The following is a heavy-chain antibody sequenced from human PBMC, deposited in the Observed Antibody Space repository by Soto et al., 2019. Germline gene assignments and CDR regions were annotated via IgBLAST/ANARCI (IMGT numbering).Heavy chain of an antibody. CDR1: GYTFTSYY. Sequence: GASVKVSCKASGYTFTSYYMHWVRQAPGQGPEWMGIINPSGGSTSYAQKFQGRVTMTRDTSTSTVYMELSSLRSEDTAVYYCARGAPGKERFLEWNYYYYGMDVWGQGTTVTVSS. J-gene: IGHJ6*02. V-gene: IGHV1-46*01. CDR3: ARGAPGKERFLEWNYYYYGMDV. CDR2: INPSGGST. D-gene: IGHD3-3*01.